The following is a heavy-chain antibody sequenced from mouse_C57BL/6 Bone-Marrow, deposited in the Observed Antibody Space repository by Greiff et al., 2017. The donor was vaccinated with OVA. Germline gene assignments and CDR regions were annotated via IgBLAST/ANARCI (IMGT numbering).Heavy chain of an antibody. CDR3: TRDGGSYYDYDGFAY. Sequence: EVQRVESGEGLVKPGGSLKLSCAASGFTFSSYAMSWVRQTPEKRLEWVAYISSGGDYIYYADTVKGRFTISRDNARNTLYLQMSSLKSEDTAMYYCTRDGGSYYDYDGFAYWGQGTLVTVSA. D-gene: IGHD2-4*01. V-gene: IGHV5-9-1*02. CDR2: ISSGGDYI. CDR1: GFTFSSYA. J-gene: IGHJ3*01.